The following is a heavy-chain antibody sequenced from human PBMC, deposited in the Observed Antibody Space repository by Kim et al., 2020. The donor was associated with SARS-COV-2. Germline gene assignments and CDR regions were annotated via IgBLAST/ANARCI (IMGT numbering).Heavy chain of an antibody. CDR2: ISGSGRNT. Sequence: GGSLRLSCAASGFTFSSYAMNWVRQAPGKGLEWVSAISGSGRNTYYADSVKGRFTISRDNSQNTLYLQMNSLRAEDAAVYFCAKAGLIYYYYGMDVWGQGTTVTVSS. CDR3: AKAGLIYYYYGMDV. V-gene: IGHV3-23*01. J-gene: IGHJ6*02. CDR1: GFTFSSYA.